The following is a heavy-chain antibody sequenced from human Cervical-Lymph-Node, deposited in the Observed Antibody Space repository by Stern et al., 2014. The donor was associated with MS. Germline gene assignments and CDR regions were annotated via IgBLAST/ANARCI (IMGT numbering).Heavy chain of an antibody. V-gene: IGHV3-15*01. CDR2: IKSKTDGGTT. Sequence: APGKGLEWVGRIKSKTDGGTTDYAAPVKCRFTISRDDSKNTLYLQMNSLKSEDTAMYYCTTALYDFWSGSDGSYFDYWGQGTLVTVSS. CDR3: TTALYDFWSGSDGSYFDY. D-gene: IGHD3-3*01. J-gene: IGHJ4*02.